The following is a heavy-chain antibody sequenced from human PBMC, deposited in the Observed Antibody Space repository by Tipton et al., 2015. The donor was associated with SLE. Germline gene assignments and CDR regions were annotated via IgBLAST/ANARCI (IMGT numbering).Heavy chain of an antibody. D-gene: IGHD3-16*01. V-gene: IGHV4-39*07. J-gene: IGHJ4*02. Sequence: TLSLTCTVSGDSISSGPYYWGWIRQPPGKGLEWIGNIYHSGRTYSNPSLESRVIISVDASKNQIFLKLTSVTAADTATYYCARWGDYGDFWGRGTLVTVSS. CDR1: GDSISSGPYY. CDR3: ARWGDYGDF. CDR2: IYHSGRT.